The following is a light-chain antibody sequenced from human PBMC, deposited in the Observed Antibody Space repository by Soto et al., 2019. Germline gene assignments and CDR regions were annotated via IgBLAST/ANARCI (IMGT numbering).Light chain of an antibody. J-gene: IGKJ4*01. CDR1: QTISTY. CDR3: QQSFSSLLS. CDR2: DVS. Sequence: DLQMPQSPSSLSASVGDRVSITCLASQTISTYVTWYQQKPGKATKALILDVSTFQSGVPSRFSGSGSGTDFTLIISSLPPEDIATYYCQQSFSSLLSFGGGTQVEIK. V-gene: IGKV1-39*01.